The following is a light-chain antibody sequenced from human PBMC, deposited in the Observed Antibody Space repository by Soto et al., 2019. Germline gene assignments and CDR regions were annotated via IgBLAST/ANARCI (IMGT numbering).Light chain of an antibody. Sequence: QSALTQHPSASGSPGQSVTISCTGTSSDVGGYNYVSWYQQHPGKAPKLMIYGVTKRPSGVPDRFSGSKSGNTASLTVSGLQSEDEADYYCSSYAGSNNYVFGTGTKLTVL. J-gene: IGLJ1*01. V-gene: IGLV2-8*01. CDR3: SSYAGSNNYV. CDR1: SSDVGGYNY. CDR2: GVT.